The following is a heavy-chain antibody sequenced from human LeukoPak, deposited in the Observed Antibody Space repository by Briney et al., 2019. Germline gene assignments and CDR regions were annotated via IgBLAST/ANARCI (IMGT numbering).Heavy chain of an antibody. D-gene: IGHD1-26*01. J-gene: IGHJ3*02. CDR1: GYSFIRYH. CDR2: LKLYDGSI. V-gene: IGHV1-46*01. Sequence: ASVKVSCKASGYSFIRYHIHWVRQAPGQGLEWMGVLKLYDGSISHTQKFQGRVTMTRDTSTSTVYMELSSLRSEDTAVYYCARVEWEELSAFDIWGQGTMVTVSS. CDR3: ARVEWEELSAFDI.